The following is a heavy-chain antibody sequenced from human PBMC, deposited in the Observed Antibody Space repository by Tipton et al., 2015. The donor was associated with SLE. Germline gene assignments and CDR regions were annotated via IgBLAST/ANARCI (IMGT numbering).Heavy chain of an antibody. Sequence: TLSLTXAVYGGSFSGYYWSWIRQPPGKGLEWIGEINHGGSTNYNPSLKSRVTISVDTSKNQFSLKLSSVTAADTAVYYCARGSSLAAFDIWGQGTMVTVSS. CDR2: INHGGST. CDR3: ARGSSLAAFDI. J-gene: IGHJ3*02. CDR1: GGSFSGYY. V-gene: IGHV4-34*01.